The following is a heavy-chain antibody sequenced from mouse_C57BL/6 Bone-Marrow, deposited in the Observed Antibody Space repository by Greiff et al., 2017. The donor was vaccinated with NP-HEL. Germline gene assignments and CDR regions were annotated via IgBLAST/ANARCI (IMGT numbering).Heavy chain of an antibody. D-gene: IGHD1-1*01. CDR2: ISDGGSYT. CDR3: ARTGSSYAMDY. CDR1: GFTFSSYA. J-gene: IGHJ4*01. V-gene: IGHV5-4*01. Sequence: EVQRVESGGGLVKPGGSLKLSCAASGFTFSSYAMSWVRQTPEKRLEWVATISDGGSYTYYPDNVKGRVTISRENAKNNLYLKMSHLKSEETARYYGARTGSSYAMDYWGQGTSVTVSS.